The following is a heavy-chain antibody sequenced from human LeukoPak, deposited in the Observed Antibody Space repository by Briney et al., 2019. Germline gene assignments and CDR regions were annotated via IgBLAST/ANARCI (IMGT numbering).Heavy chain of an antibody. Sequence: PGGSLRLSCAASGFIFSSYWMHWVRQAPRKGLVWVSRIKSDGSSTSYADSVKGRFTISRDNAKNTLHLQMNSLRAEDTAVYYCARVGAVAGGFDIWGQGTMVTVSS. D-gene: IGHD6-19*01. CDR3: ARVGAVAGGFDI. CDR2: IKSDGSST. V-gene: IGHV3-74*01. J-gene: IGHJ3*02. CDR1: GFIFSSYW.